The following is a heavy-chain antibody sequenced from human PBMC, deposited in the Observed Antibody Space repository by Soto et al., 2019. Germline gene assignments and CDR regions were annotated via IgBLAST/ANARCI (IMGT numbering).Heavy chain of an antibody. CDR3: ATSRNGFYFDY. CDR2: IYYSGGT. CDR1: GGSISSYY. Sequence: PSATLSLTCIVSGGSISSYYWSWIRQPPGKGLEWIGYIYYSGGTDYNPSLKSRVTMSVDTSKNQFSLKLSSVTAADTAVYYCATSRNGFYFDYWGQGTLVTVSS. J-gene: IGHJ4*02. D-gene: IGHD2-2*01. V-gene: IGHV4-59*01.